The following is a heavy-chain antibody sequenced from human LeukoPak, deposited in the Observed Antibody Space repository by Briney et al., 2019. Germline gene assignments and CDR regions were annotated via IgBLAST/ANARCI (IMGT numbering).Heavy chain of an antibody. CDR2: IYSGGST. CDR3: ARGGNHGDYWYFDL. J-gene: IGHJ2*01. V-gene: IGHV3-66*01. CDR1: GFTVSSNY. Sequence: PGGSLRLSCAASGFTVSSNYMSWVRQAPGKGLEWVSVIYSGGSTYYADSVKGRFAISRDNSKNTLYLQMNSLRAEDTAVYYCARGGNHGDYWYFDLWGRGTLVTVSS. D-gene: IGHD4-17*01.